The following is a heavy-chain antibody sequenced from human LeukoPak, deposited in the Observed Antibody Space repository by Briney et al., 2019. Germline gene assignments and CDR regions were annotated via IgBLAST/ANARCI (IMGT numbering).Heavy chain of an antibody. V-gene: IGHV4-59*12. J-gene: IGHJ6*03. CDR1: GGSISSYY. CDR3: TRAASSGPLFTYHMDV. D-gene: IGHD3-22*01. Sequence: SETLSLTGTVCGGSISSYYWSWIRQPPGKVLECIGYIYYSGSTNYNPSLKSRISISVDTSKNQFSLKLTSVTAADTAVYYCTRAASSGPLFTYHMDVWGKGTTVTVSS. CDR2: IYYSGST.